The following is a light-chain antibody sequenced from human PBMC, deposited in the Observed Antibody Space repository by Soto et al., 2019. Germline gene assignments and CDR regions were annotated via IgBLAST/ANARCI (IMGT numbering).Light chain of an antibody. V-gene: IGKV1-27*01. CDR1: QGISKY. J-gene: IGKJ4*01. CDR3: QKYNSAPLT. Sequence: DIQMTQSPSSLSASVGDRVTITCRASQGISKYLAWYQLKPGKVPNLLIYAASTLQSGLPARFSGSGSETDFTLTISSLQPEDVATYYCQKYNSAPLTFGGGTKVEIK. CDR2: AAS.